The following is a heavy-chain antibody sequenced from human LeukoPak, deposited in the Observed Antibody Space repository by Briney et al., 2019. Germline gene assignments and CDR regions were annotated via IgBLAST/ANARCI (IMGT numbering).Heavy chain of an antibody. Sequence: ASVKVSCTASGYTFTSYGISWVRQAPGQGLEWMGWISAYNGNTNYAQKLQGRVTMTTDTSTSTAYMELRSLRSDDTAVYYCARETYSGSYEYFQHWGQGTLVTVSS. CDR1: GYTFTSYG. CDR3: ARETYSGSYEYFQH. CDR2: ISAYNGNT. J-gene: IGHJ1*01. V-gene: IGHV1-18*01. D-gene: IGHD1-26*01.